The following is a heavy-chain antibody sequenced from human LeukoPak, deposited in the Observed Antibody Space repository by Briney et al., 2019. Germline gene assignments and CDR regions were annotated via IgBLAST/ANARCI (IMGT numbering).Heavy chain of an antibody. J-gene: IGHJ4*02. Sequence: GGSLRLSCAASGFTFSTYAMSWVRQAPGKGLEWVSTISPNVGSTYYADSVKGRFTISRDNSKNTLYLQMNSLRAEDTAVYYCACLPATIPFDYWGQETLVTVSS. D-gene: IGHD2-2*02. V-gene: IGHV3-23*01. CDR3: ACLPATIPFDY. CDR1: GFTFSTYA. CDR2: ISPNVGST.